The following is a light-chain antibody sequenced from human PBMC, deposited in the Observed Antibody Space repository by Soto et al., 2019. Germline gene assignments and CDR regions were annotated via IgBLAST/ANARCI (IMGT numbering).Light chain of an antibody. V-gene: IGKV3-20*01. CDR2: GAS. CDR1: QSVSSSY. CDR3: QQYGISPCT. Sequence: EIVLTQSPGTLSLSPGERATLSCRASQSVSSSYLAWYQQKPGQAPRLLIYGASSRATGIPDRFSGSGSGTDFTLTISRLEPEDVAVYYCQQYGISPCTFGPGTKVDIK. J-gene: IGKJ3*01.